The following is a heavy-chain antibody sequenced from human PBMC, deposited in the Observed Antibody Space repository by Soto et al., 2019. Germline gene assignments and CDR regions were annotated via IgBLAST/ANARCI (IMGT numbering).Heavy chain of an antibody. D-gene: IGHD3-3*01. Sequence: SLRLSCTTSGFNFGDYALSWFRQAPGKGLEWVGFIRSKGYGETTEYAAFVKGRFTLSRDDSKRIAYLQMDSLLAEDTAMYYCTAYYDFWSGYYPDYWGQGTLVTVSS. CDR3: TAYYDFWSGYYPDY. J-gene: IGHJ4*02. V-gene: IGHV3-49*03. CDR1: GFNFGDYA. CDR2: IRSKGYGETT.